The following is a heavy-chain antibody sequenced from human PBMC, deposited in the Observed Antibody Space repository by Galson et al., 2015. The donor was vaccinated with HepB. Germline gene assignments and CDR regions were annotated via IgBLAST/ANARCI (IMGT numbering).Heavy chain of an antibody. V-gene: IGHV3-30*04. J-gene: IGHJ6*02. Sequence: SLRLSCAASGFDFDYHAMHWVRQAPGKGLEWVALMSLDGDYQDHADSVKGRFTISRDNSKNTLYLQMNSLRADDTGVYYCARDLTLGWPGYSLDVWGQGTTVTVS. CDR3: ARDLTLGWPGYSLDV. D-gene: IGHD6-19*01. CDR1: GFDFDYHA. CDR2: MSLDGDYQ.